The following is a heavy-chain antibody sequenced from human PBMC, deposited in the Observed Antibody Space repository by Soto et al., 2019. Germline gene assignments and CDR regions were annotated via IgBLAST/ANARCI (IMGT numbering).Heavy chain of an antibody. CDR1: GFTLGPYG. V-gene: IGHV3-21*01. J-gene: IGHJ4*02. Sequence: GGSLRLSCAASGFTLGPYGMDWVRQAPGKGLEWVSSISSSSIYKHYAESVKGRFTISRDNAENSLYLQMDNLRAEDTAVYYCAIEKLRDIVVVPTGYYFEYWGQGTLVTVSS. CDR3: AIEKLRDIVVVPTGYYFEY. CDR2: ISSSSIYK. D-gene: IGHD2-2*01.